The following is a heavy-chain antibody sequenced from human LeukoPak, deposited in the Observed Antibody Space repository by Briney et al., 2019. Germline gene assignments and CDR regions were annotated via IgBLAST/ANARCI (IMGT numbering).Heavy chain of an antibody. J-gene: IGHJ5*02. V-gene: IGHV3-30*18. CDR2: ISNDGSKK. CDR1: GFTFSSYG. CDR3: ANDLAPAYYYDTTGYYGA. Sequence: GRSLRLSCAASGFTFSSYGMHWVRQAPGKGLDWVAFISNDGSKKHYADSVKGRFTISRDNSKDTLYLQMNSLRVEDTAAYYCANDLAPAYYYDTTGYYGAWGQGTLVTVSS. D-gene: IGHD3-22*01.